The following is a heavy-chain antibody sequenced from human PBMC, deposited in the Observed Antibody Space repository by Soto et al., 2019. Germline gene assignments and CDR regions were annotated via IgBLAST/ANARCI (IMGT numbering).Heavy chain of an antibody. CDR1: GGSSSSHY. V-gene: IGHV4-4*07. J-gene: IGHJ4*02. D-gene: IGHD4-17*01. Sequence: PSYTLSPTCAVSGGSSSSHYWVWIRQPAGKALEWIGRVYISGSTNYNPSLESRVTMAVDTSKNQFSLKLSSVTAADTAVYYCASALLDYGDYYFDSWGQGTLVTVSS. CDR3: ASALLDYGDYYFDS. CDR2: VYISGST.